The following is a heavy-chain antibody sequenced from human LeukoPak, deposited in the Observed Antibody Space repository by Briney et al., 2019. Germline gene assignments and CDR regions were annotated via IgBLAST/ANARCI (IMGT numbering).Heavy chain of an antibody. CDR2: IYYSGST. CDR1: GGSISSYY. J-gene: IGHJ4*02. D-gene: IGHD3-10*01. Sequence: PSETLSLTCTVSGGSISSYYWSWIRQPPGKGLEWIGYIYYSGSTNYNPSLKSRVTISVDTSKNQFSLKLSSATAADTAVYYCARLHEITMVRGVIDYYFDYWGQGTLVTVSS. V-gene: IGHV4-59*08. CDR3: ARLHEITMVRGVIDYYFDY.